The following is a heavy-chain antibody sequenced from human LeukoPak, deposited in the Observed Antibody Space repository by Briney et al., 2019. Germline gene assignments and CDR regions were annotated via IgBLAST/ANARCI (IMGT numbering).Heavy chain of an antibody. CDR3: ARHQVDYGDYVNAFDI. CDR2: IYYSGST. Sequence: SETLSLTCTVSGGSISSYCWSWIRQPPGKGLEWIGYIYYSGSTNYNPSLKSRVTISVDTSKNQFSLKLSSVTAADTAVYYCARHQVDYGDYVNAFDIWGQGTMVTVSS. V-gene: IGHV4-59*08. CDR1: GGSISSYC. J-gene: IGHJ3*02. D-gene: IGHD4-17*01.